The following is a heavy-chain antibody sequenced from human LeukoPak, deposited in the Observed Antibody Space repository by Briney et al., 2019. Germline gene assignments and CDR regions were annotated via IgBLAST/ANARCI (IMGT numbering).Heavy chain of an antibody. CDR3: ATDDCSGGIQGCAFGY. V-gene: IGHV1-69*06. CDR1: GGTFSSYA. D-gene: IGHD2-15*01. J-gene: IGHJ4*02. CDR2: IIPIFGTA. Sequence: ASVTVSCKASGGTFSSYAISWVRQAPGQGLEWMGGIIPIFGTANYAQKFQGRVTITADKSTSTAYMELSSLRSEDTAVYYCATDDCSGGIQGCAFGYWGQGTLVTVSS.